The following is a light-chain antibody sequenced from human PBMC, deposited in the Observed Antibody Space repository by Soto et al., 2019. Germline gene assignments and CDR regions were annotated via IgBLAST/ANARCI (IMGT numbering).Light chain of an antibody. CDR1: QSISSW. Sequence: DIQITQSASTLSASVGDRVTITCVASQSISSWLAWYQQKPGKAPKLLIYKASTLKSGVPSRFSGSGSGTEFTLTISSLQPDDFATYYCQHYNSYSEAFGQGTKVDIK. V-gene: IGKV1-5*03. CDR3: QHYNSYSEA. CDR2: KAS. J-gene: IGKJ1*01.